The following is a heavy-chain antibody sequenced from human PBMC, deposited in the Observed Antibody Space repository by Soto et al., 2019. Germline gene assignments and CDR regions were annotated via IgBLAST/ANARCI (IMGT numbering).Heavy chain of an antibody. J-gene: IGHJ3*02. CDR2: ISWNSGSI. CDR1: GFTFDDYA. D-gene: IGHD1-26*01. Sequence: EVQLVESGGGLVQPGRSLRLSCAASGFTFDDYAMHWVRQAPGKGLEWVSGISWNSGSIGYADSVKGRFTISRDNAKNYLYLQMNSLRAEDTALYYCAKDIGPLPFDAFDIWGQGTMVTVSS. V-gene: IGHV3-9*01. CDR3: AKDIGPLPFDAFDI.